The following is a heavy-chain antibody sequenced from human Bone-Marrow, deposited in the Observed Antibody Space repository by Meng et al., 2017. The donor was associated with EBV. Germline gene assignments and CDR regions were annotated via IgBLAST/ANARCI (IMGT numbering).Heavy chain of an antibody. CDR3: AKDLRYGDFGY. CDR2: ISYDGSNK. D-gene: IGHD4-17*01. V-gene: IGHV3-30*18. CDR1: XXXFSSYG. Sequence: QVXXVERXXGVVXXGRXXRLSCAASXXXFSSYGMHWVCQXPGKGLEWVAVISYDGSNKYYADSVKGRFTISRDNSKNTLYLQMNSLRAEDTAVYYCAKDLRYGDFGYWGQGTLVTVSS. J-gene: IGHJ4*02.